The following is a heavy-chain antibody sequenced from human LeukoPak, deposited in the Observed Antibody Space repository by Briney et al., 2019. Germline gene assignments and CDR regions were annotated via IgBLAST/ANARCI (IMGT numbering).Heavy chain of an antibody. CDR3: ARDPIYTFDGPEYFQH. Sequence: GGSLRLSCAASGFTFSSYSMNWVRQAPGKGLEWVSSISSSGDYISYADSVTGRFTISRDNAKKSLYPQMNILRAEDTAVYYCARDPIYTFDGPEYFQHWGQGTLVTVSS. CDR2: ISSSGDYI. J-gene: IGHJ1*01. D-gene: IGHD2-2*02. CDR1: GFTFSSYS. V-gene: IGHV3-21*01.